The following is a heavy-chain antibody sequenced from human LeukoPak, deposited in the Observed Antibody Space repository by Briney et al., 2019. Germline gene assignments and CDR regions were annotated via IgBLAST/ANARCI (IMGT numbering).Heavy chain of an antibody. CDR1: GGSISSTSHY. CDR3: ARDRQQLVRGDYFDY. Sequence: PSETLSLTCTVSGGSISSTSHYWAWIRQPPGKGLEWIGSIYYSGSTYYSPSLKSRITISVDTSKNQFPLRLSSVTAADTAVYYCARDRQQLVRGDYFDYWGQGTLVTVSS. CDR2: IYYSGST. J-gene: IGHJ4*02. V-gene: IGHV4-39*06. D-gene: IGHD6-13*01.